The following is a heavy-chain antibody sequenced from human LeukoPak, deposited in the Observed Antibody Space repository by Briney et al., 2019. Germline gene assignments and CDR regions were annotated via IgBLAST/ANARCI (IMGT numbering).Heavy chain of an antibody. CDR1: GFTFSIYA. D-gene: IGHD2-15*01. Sequence: GGSLRLSCAASGFTFSIYAMSWVRQAPGKGLKWVSSISGSGGATYYADSVKGRFTISRDNSKNTLYLQMNSLRAEDTAVYYCARNRAFSSLEVDYWGQGTLVTVSS. J-gene: IGHJ4*02. CDR3: ARNRAFSSLEVDY. V-gene: IGHV3-23*01. CDR2: ISGSGGAT.